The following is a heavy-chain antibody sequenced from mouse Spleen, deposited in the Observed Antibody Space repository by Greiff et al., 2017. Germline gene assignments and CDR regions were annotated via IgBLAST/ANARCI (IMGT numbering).Heavy chain of an antibody. Sequence: VQLQQSGPGLVQPSQSLSITCTVSGFSLTSYGVHWVRQSPGKGLEWLGVIWSGGSTDYNAAFISRLSISKDNSKSQVFFKMNSLQADDTAIYYCASAYYGTDYYAMDYWGQGTSVTVSS. CDR2: IWSGGST. CDR3: ASAYYGTDYYAMDY. V-gene: IGHV2-2*01. J-gene: IGHJ4*01. D-gene: IGHD1-1*01. CDR1: GFSLTSYG.